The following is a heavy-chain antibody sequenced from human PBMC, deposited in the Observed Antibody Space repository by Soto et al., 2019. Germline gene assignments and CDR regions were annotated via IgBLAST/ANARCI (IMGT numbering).Heavy chain of an antibody. Sequence: QAGGSLRLSCAASGFTFSSYAMSWVRQAPGKGLEWVSAISGSGGSTYYADSVKGRFTISRDNSKNTLYLQMNSLRAEDTAVYYCAKDPFYSSSWSRYYYYGMDVWGQGTTVTVSS. V-gene: IGHV3-23*01. CDR2: ISGSGGST. CDR3: AKDPFYSSSWSRYYYYGMDV. J-gene: IGHJ6*02. D-gene: IGHD6-13*01. CDR1: GFTFSSYA.